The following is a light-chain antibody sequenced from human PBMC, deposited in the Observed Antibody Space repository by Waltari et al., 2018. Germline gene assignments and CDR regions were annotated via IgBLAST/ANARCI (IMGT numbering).Light chain of an antibody. Sequence: EVVLTQSPGTLSLSPGERATLACRASQSVGTSLAWYQQKPGQAHRLLIYGASRRATGIPDRFSGSGSGTDFSLTISRLEPEDFAVYYCQHYVRLPATFGQGTKVEI. V-gene: IGKV3-20*01. CDR2: GAS. CDR3: QHYVRLPAT. J-gene: IGKJ1*01. CDR1: QSVGTS.